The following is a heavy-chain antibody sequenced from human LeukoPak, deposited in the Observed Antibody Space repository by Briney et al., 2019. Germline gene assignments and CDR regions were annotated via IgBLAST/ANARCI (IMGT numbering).Heavy chain of an antibody. D-gene: IGHD3-10*01. Sequence: SETLSLTCTVSGGSISSGGYYWSWIRQPPGKGLEWIGYIYHSGSTYYNPSLKSRVTISLDASKNQFSLNLSSVTAADTAVFYCARDRRYYYGSKRPDAFDIWGQGTMVTVSS. CDR2: IYHSGST. J-gene: IGHJ3*02. CDR1: GGSISSGGYY. V-gene: IGHV4-30-2*01. CDR3: ARDRRYYYGSKRPDAFDI.